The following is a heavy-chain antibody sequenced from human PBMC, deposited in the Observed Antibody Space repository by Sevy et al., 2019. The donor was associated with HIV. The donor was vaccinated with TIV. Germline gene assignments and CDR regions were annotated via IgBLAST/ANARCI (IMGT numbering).Heavy chain of an antibody. CDR2: FSFGCGKI. D-gene: IGHD2-8*01. CDR3: AREGCTKPHDY. V-gene: IGHV3-23*01. J-gene: IGHJ4*02. CDR1: GFTFSKYS. Sequence: GGSLRLSCAASGFTFSKYSMSWIRQTPGKGLEWVSTFSFGCGKINYADSAKGRFTISRIDSRNTFYLQMNSLRAEDTAIYYCAREGCTKPHDYWGQGTVVTVSS.